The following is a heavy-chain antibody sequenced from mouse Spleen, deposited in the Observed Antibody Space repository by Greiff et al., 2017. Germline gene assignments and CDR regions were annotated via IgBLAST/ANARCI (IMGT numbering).Heavy chain of an antibody. Sequence: VKQSCKASGYTFTSYWMHWVKQRPIQGLEWIGNIDPSDSETHYNQKFKDKATLTVDKSSSTAYMQLSSLTSEDSAVYYCAREVRPYYYAMDYWGQGTSVTVSS. J-gene: IGHJ4*01. CDR2: IDPSDSET. D-gene: IGHD2-14*01. CDR1: GYTFTSYW. CDR3: AREVRPYYYAMDY. V-gene: IGHV1-52*01.